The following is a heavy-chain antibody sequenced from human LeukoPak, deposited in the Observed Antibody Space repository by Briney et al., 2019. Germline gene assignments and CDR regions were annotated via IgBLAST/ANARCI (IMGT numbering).Heavy chain of an antibody. D-gene: IGHD2-2*01. CDR1: GFTFSNYF. V-gene: IGHV3-33*01. Sequence: GGSLRLSCVASGFTFSNYFMHWVRQAPGRGLDWVALIWSDGSSQYYADSEKGRFTISRDNSKNTLYLQMNSLRAEDTAVYYCASGVPAAIYWGQGTLVTVSS. CDR2: IWSDGSSQ. CDR3: ASGVPAAIY. J-gene: IGHJ4*02.